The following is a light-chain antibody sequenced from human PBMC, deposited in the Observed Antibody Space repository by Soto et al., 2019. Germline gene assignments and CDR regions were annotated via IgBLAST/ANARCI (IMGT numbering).Light chain of an antibody. Sequence: QSALTQPASVSGSPGQSITISCTGTSSDVGSYNLVSWYQQHPGKAPKLMIYEVSKRPSGVSNRFSGSKSGNTASLTISGLQAEDEADYSCCSYAGSSTHVVFGGWTKLTVL. V-gene: IGLV2-23*02. J-gene: IGLJ2*01. CDR1: SSDVGSYNL. CDR3: CSYAGSSTHVV. CDR2: EVS.